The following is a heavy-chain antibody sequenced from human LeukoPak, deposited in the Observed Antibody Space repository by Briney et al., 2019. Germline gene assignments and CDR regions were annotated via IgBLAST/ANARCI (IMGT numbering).Heavy chain of an antibody. V-gene: IGHV1-2*02. D-gene: IGHD3-22*01. CDR2: INPNSGGT. CDR1: GYTFTGYY. J-gene: IGHJ1*01. Sequence: ASVKVSCKASGYTFTGYYMHWVRQAPGQGLEWMGWINPNSGGTNYAQKFQGRVTMTRDTSISTAYMELSRLRSDDTAVYYCARGDYYDSSGYSLRSGYFQHWGQGTLVTVSS. CDR3: ARGDYYDSSGYSLRSGYFQH.